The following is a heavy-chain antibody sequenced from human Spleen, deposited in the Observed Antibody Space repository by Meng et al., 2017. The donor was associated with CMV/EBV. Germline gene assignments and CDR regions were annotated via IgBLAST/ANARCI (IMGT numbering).Heavy chain of an antibody. CDR3: ARLTYCSNSNCYP. Sequence: KASGGTFSTYAMNWVRQAPGQGLEWMGEIIPMVETANYEKKFQGRVTITTDVSTSTAYMELSSLRSDDTAVYYCARLTYCSNSNCYPWGQGTLVTVSS. V-gene: IGHV1-69*05. CDR1: GGTFSTYA. CDR2: IIPMVETA. J-gene: IGHJ5*02. D-gene: IGHD2-2*01.